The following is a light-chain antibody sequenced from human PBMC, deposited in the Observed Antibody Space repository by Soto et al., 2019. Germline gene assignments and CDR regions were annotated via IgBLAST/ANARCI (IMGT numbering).Light chain of an antibody. Sequence: AIQLTQSPSSLSASVGDRVTITCRASQGISSALAWYQQKPGKAPKLLIYDPSSLESGDPSRFSGSGSGTDFTLTISSLQPEEFATYYCQQFNSYRFPFGPGTKVDIK. CDR2: DPS. V-gene: IGKV1-13*02. J-gene: IGKJ3*01. CDR3: QQFNSYRFP. CDR1: QGISSA.